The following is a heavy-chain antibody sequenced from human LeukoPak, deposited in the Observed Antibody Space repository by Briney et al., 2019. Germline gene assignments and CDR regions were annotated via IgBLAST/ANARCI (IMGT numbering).Heavy chain of an antibody. CDR3: AREDPLLLCMDV. CDR1: GYTFTSYD. V-gene: IGHV1-69*04. Sequence: ASVKVSCKASGYTFTSYDISWVRQAPGQGLEWMGRIIPILGIANYAQKFQGRVTITADKSTSTAYMELSSLRSEDTAVYYCAREDPLLLCMDVWGQGTTVTVSS. CDR2: IIPILGIA. J-gene: IGHJ6*02. D-gene: IGHD3-22*01.